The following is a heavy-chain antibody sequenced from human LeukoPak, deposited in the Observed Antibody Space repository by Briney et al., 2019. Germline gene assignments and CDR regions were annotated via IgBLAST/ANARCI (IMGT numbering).Heavy chain of an antibody. Sequence: PSGTLSLTCAVSGGSISSSNWWSWVRQPPGKGLEWIGEIYHSGSANYNPSLKSRVTISVDKSKNQFSLKLSSVTAADTAVYYCARDDISDPERYGMDVWGQGTTVTVSS. CDR2: IYHSGSA. CDR3: ARDDISDPERYGMDV. CDR1: GGSISSSNW. V-gene: IGHV4-4*02. J-gene: IGHJ6*02. D-gene: IGHD2-15*01.